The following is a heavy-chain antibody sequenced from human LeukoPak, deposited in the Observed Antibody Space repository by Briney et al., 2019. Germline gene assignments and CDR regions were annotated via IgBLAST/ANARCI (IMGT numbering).Heavy chain of an antibody. D-gene: IGHD3-10*01. CDR3: ARVSLLWFGELLPRPYYYYYGMDV. Sequence: SETLSLTCAVYGVSFSGYYWSWIRQPPGKGLEWIGEINHSGSTNYNPSLKSRVTISVDTSKNQFSLKLSSVTAADTAVYYCARVSLLWFGELLPRPYYYYYGMDVWGQGTMVTVSS. V-gene: IGHV4-34*01. CDR2: INHSGST. CDR1: GVSFSGYY. J-gene: IGHJ6*02.